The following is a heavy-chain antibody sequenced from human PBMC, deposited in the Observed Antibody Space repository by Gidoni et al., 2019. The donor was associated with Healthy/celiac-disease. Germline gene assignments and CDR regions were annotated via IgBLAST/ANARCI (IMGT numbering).Heavy chain of an antibody. CDR3: ARPVGITGTGAFDI. Sequence: QVQLQESGPGLVKPSETLSLTCAVSGYSISSGYYWGWIRQTPGKGLEWSGSIYHSGSNYYNPSLKSRVTISVDTSKNQFSLKLSSVNAADTAVDYWARPVGITGTGAFDIWGQGTMVTVSS. V-gene: IGHV4-38-2*01. J-gene: IGHJ3*02. CDR2: IYHSGSN. D-gene: IGHD1-7*01. CDR1: GYSISSGYY.